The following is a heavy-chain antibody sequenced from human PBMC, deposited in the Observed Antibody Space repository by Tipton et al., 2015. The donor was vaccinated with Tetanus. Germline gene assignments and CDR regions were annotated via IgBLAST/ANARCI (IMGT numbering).Heavy chain of an antibody. J-gene: IGHJ4*02. Sequence: TLSLTCTVSGGSISSYYWGWIRQPPGKGLEWIGSIYYSGSTYYNPSLKSRVTISVDTSKNQFSLKLSSVTAADTAVYYCAKPCSSSFVFDYWGQGTLVTVSS. CDR2: IYYSGST. CDR3: AKPCSSSFVFDY. D-gene: IGHD6-13*01. CDR1: GGSISSYY. V-gene: IGHV4-39*01.